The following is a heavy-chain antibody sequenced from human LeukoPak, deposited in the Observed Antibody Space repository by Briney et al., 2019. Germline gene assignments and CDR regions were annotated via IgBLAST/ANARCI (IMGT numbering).Heavy chain of an antibody. V-gene: IGHV4-34*01. CDR3: ARAPYSSGWYFWFDP. D-gene: IGHD6-19*01. CDR2: INHSGST. CDR1: GGSISSYH. J-gene: IGHJ5*02. Sequence: SETLSLTCTVSGGSISSYHWSWIRQPPGKGLEWIGEINHSGSTNYNPSLKSRVTISVDTSKDQFSLKLSSVTAADTAVYYCARAPYSSGWYFWFDPWGQGTLVTVSS.